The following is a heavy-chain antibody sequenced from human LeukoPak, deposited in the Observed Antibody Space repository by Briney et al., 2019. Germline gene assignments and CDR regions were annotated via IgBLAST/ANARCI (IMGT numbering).Heavy chain of an antibody. D-gene: IGHD4-17*01. CDR1: GFTFSSYE. Sequence: GGSLRLSCAASGFTFSSYEMNWVRQAPGKGLEWVSYISSSGSTIYYADSVKGRFTISRDNSKNTLYLQMNSLRAEDTAVYYCARNGMTTSLDWYFDLWGRGTLVTVSS. V-gene: IGHV3-48*03. CDR2: ISSSGSTI. CDR3: ARNGMTTSLDWYFDL. J-gene: IGHJ2*01.